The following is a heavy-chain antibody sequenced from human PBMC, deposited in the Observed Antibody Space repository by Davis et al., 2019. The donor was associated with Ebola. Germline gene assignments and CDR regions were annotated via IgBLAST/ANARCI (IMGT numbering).Heavy chain of an antibody. D-gene: IGHD2-8*02. CDR1: GFTFTDYG. Sequence: GESLKISCETSGFTFTDYGIHWVRQAPGKGLEWLSYIADTGTLIHYADSVRGRFTISRDNARNSVYLQMNSLRDEDTAVYYCARGYCSRSVCSETYWGQGTLVTVSS. J-gene: IGHJ4*02. CDR2: IADTGTLI. V-gene: IGHV3-48*02. CDR3: ARGYCSRSVCSETY.